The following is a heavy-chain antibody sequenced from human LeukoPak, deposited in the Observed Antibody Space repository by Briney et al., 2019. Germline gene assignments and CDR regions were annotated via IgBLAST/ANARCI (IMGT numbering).Heavy chain of an antibody. D-gene: IGHD1-14*01. CDR2: IIPILGIA. CDR1: GGTFSSYA. Sequence: GASVKVSCKASGGTFSSYAISWVRQAPGQGLEWMGRIIPILGIANCAQKFQGRVTITADKSTSTAYMELSSLRSEDTAVYYCARDPEDYYYYGMDVWGQGTTVTVSS. J-gene: IGHJ6*02. V-gene: IGHV1-69*04. CDR3: ARDPEDYYYYGMDV.